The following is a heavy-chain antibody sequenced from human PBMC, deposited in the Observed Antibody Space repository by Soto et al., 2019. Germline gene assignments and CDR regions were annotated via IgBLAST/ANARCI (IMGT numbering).Heavy chain of an antibody. V-gene: IGHV1-18*01. CDR1: GYTFTSYG. Sequence: GASVKVSCKASGYTFTSYGISWVRQAPGQGLEWMGWISAYNGNTNYAQKLQGRVTMTTDTSTSTAYMELRSLRSDDTAVYYCARDVGYCSSTSCYWVDYWGQGTLVTVSS. CDR3: ARDVGYCSSTSCYWVDY. J-gene: IGHJ4*02. D-gene: IGHD2-2*03. CDR2: ISAYNGNT.